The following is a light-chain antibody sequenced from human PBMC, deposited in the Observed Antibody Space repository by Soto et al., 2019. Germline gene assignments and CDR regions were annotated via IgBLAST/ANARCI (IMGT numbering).Light chain of an antibody. CDR2: DAS. CDR1: ESISMW. J-gene: IGKJ2*01. Sequence: DIPMTQSSSTLSASVGDRVTITCRASESISMWLAWYQQKPGKAPKLLIYDASTLESGVPSRFSGSGSGTEFTLTISSLQPDDFATYYCQQYKSYSVTFGQGTKLEIK. CDR3: QQYKSYSVT. V-gene: IGKV1-5*01.